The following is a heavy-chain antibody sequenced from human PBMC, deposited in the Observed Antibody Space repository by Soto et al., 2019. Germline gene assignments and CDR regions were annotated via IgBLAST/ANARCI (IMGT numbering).Heavy chain of an antibody. J-gene: IGHJ5*02. CDR1: GFTFSDYY. CDR2: ISSSSSYT. CDR3: ARTLRTGYSSGWYYNWFDP. V-gene: IGHV3-11*06. Sequence: GGSLRLSCAASGFTFSDYYMSWIRQAPGKGLEWVSYISSSSSYTNYADSVKGRFTISRDNAKNSLYLQMNSLRAEDTAVYYCARTLRTGYSSGWYYNWFDPWGQGTLVTVSS. D-gene: IGHD6-19*01.